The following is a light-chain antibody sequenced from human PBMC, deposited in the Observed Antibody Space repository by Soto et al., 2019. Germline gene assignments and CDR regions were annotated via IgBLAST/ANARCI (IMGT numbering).Light chain of an antibody. Sequence: QAVVTQPPSASGTPGQRVTISCSGSTSNIGSNTVNWYQHLPGTAPKLLIYNNNQRPSGVPDRFSGSKSGTSASLAISGLQSEDEADYYCAVWDDSVNGPVFGGGTKLTVL. V-gene: IGLV1-44*01. CDR3: AVWDDSVNGPV. CDR1: TSNIGSNT. CDR2: NNN. J-gene: IGLJ2*01.